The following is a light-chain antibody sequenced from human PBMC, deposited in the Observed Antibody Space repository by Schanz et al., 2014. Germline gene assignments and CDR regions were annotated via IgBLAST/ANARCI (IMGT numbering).Light chain of an antibody. CDR3: SSYTSSSTLV. CDR2: DVT. CDR1: SSDVGGYNY. V-gene: IGLV2-14*01. Sequence: QSALTQPASVSGSPGQSITISCTGTSSDVGGYNYVSWYQQYPGKAPKLMIYDVTDRPSGVPDRFSGSKSGNTASLTVSGLQADDEADYYCSSYTSSSTLVFGGGTKLTVL. J-gene: IGLJ3*02.